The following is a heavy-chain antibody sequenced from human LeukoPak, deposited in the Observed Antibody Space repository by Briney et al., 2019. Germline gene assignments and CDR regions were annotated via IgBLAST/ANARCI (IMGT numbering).Heavy chain of an antibody. Sequence: SQTLSLTCTVSGGSISSGDYYWSWIRQPPGKGLEWIGYIYYSGSTYYNPSLKSRVTISVDTSKNQFSLKLSSVTAADTAVYYCARDRAKASYDFWSGYLVCMCMDVWGKGTTVTVSS. CDR2: IYYSGST. D-gene: IGHD3-3*01. CDR3: ARDRAKASYDFWSGYLVCMCMDV. CDR1: GGSISSGDYY. V-gene: IGHV4-30-4*08. J-gene: IGHJ6*03.